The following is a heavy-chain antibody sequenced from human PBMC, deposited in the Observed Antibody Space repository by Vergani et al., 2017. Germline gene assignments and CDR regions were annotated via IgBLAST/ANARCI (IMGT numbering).Heavy chain of an antibody. CDR1: DYTFTNYG. V-gene: IGHV1-18*01. D-gene: IGHD6-19*01. CDR3: ARARAGRQWLAASGFDS. Sequence: QFQLVQSGAEVKKPGASVRVSCKASDYTFTNYGISWVRQAPGQGLEWMGWISAYNGDTNYAQKLHGRVTMTTDASTSTAYMALRSLRSDDTAVYYCARARAGRQWLAASGFDSWGQGTLVTVSS. J-gene: IGHJ4*02. CDR2: ISAYNGDT.